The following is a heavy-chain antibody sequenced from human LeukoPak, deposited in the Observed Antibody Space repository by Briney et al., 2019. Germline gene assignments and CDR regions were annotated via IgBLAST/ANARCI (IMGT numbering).Heavy chain of an antibody. Sequence: SQTLSLTCTVSGGSISRGSDYWGWLREPAGRGLEGIGRIYTSGSTNYNPSLKTRVTISVDTAKNQFSLKLSSVTAADTAVYYCAREVEDTAMVWGYYYYMDVWGKGTTVTVSS. CDR3: AREVEDTAMVWGYYYYMDV. D-gene: IGHD5-18*01. CDR1: GGSISRGSDY. CDR2: IYTSGST. V-gene: IGHV4-61*02. J-gene: IGHJ6*03.